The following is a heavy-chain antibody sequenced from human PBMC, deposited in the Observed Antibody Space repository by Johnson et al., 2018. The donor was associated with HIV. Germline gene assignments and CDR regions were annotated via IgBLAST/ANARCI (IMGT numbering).Heavy chain of an antibody. Sequence: QEKLVESGGGVVQPGGSLRLSCAASGFTLSSNGMHWVRQAPGKGLEWVAFIRYDGSNKNYADSVKGRLTISRDNSKNTLYLQMNSLRVEDTPVSSCAKGSGWYSAFDIWGQGTMVTVSS. D-gene: IGHD6-19*01. J-gene: IGHJ3*02. V-gene: IGHV3-30*02. CDR1: GFTLSSNG. CDR3: AKGSGWYSAFDI. CDR2: IRYDGSNK.